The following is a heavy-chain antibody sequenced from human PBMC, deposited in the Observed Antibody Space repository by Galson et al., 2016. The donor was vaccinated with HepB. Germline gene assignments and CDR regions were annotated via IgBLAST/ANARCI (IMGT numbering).Heavy chain of an antibody. V-gene: IGHV3-11*04. CDR2: SGSSGSPI. CDR3: ARDGGYAVDHLDH. CDR1: GFIFSDNY. D-gene: IGHD3-16*01. J-gene: IGHJ4*02. Sequence: SLRLSCAASGFIFSDNYMTWIRQAPGKGLEWISYSGSSGSPIYYADSVKGRFTISRDNSKNTIDLQMNSLRPEDTAVYYCARDGGYAVDHLDHWGQGTLVAVSS.